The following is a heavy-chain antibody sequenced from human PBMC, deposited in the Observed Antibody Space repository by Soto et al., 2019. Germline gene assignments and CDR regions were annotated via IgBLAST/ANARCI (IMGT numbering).Heavy chain of an antibody. CDR3: ARGFCTTTGCSDFFDY. CDR1: GYTFTNNY. CDR2: INPTTGGT. V-gene: IGHV1-2*02. J-gene: IGHJ4*02. Sequence: GASVKVSCKASGYTFTNNYIHWVRQAPGQGLEWMAWINPTTGGTRSAQKFQGRVTMTWDTSITTAYMELSRLRSDDSAMYYCARGFCTTTGCSDFFDYWGQGSLVTVSS. D-gene: IGHD2-2*01.